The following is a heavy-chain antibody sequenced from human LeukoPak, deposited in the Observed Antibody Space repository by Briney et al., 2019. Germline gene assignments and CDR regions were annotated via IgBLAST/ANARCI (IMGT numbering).Heavy chain of an antibody. CDR2: INSDGSST. J-gene: IGHJ4*02. CDR3: VREGRVSGYDFDY. V-gene: IGHV3-74*01. D-gene: IGHD5-12*01. CDR1: GFSFSSYW. Sequence: GGSLRLSCEASGFSFSSYWMHWVRQAPGKGLVWVSRINSDGSSTTYADSVKGRLPISRDNAKNTLYLQMNSLRAEDTAVYYCVREGRVSGYDFDYWGQGTLVTVSS.